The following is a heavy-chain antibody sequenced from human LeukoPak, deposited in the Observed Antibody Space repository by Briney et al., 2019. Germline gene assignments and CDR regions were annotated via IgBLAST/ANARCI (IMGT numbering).Heavy chain of an antibody. CDR1: GFTFSKNA. Sequence: GGSLRLSCVASGFTFSKNALSWVRQTPGKGLECVSAISGDGRSPYYADSVKGRFTISRDNPKNTLYLQMNSLRAEDTAVYYCAKEGPVRGVPMYWGQGTLVTVSS. J-gene: IGHJ4*02. V-gene: IGHV3-23*01. CDR2: ISGDGRSP. CDR3: AKEGPVRGVPMY. D-gene: IGHD3-10*01.